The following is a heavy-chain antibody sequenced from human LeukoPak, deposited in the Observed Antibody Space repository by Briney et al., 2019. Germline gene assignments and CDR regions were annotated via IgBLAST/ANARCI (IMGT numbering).Heavy chain of an antibody. J-gene: IGHJ4*02. Sequence: VASVKVSCQAAGYTFTSYAMHWVGQAPGQRLEWMGWINAGNGNTKYSQKFQGRVTITRDTSASTAYMELSSLRSEDTAVYYCARGLRYGDFDYWGQGTLVTVSS. CDR1: GYTFTSYA. CDR2: INAGNGNT. V-gene: IGHV1-3*01. D-gene: IGHD4-17*01. CDR3: ARGLRYGDFDY.